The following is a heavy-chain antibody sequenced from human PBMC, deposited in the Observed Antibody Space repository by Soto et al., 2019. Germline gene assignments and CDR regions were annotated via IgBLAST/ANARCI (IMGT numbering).Heavy chain of an antibody. D-gene: IGHD2-15*01. CDR2: ISATGGST. V-gene: IGHV3-23*01. Sequence: EVQLLESGGDLVQPGGSLRLSCAVSGFTFGIYAVTWVRQAPGKGLEWVSTISATGGSTFYADSVKGRFTISRDNSKNTLYLQMNSLRAEDTAIYYCAKDLSSYYYFDFWGQGTLVTVSS. CDR1: GFTFGIYA. J-gene: IGHJ4*02. CDR3: AKDLSSYYYFDF.